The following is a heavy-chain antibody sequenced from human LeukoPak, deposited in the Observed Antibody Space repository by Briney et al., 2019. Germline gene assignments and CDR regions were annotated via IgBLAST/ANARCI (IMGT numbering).Heavy chain of an antibody. CDR1: GASISSYY. V-gene: IGHV4-4*07. CDR3: ARDLSGSLYFDY. Sequence: SETLSLTCTVSGASISSYYYNWIRQTAGRGLEWIGRLYISGSTDYNPSLKSRVTISVDTSKNQFSLKLSSVTAADAAVYFCARDLSGSLYFDYWGQGVLVTVSS. J-gene: IGHJ4*02. D-gene: IGHD3-10*01. CDR2: LYISGST.